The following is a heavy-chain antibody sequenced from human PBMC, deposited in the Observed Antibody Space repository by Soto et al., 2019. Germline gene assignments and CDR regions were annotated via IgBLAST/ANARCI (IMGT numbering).Heavy chain of an antibody. CDR2: MNAYNGDT. J-gene: IGHJ4*02. CDR3: ARGGCDSGGYPFPY. V-gene: IGHV1-18*01. D-gene: IGHD3-22*01. CDR1: GYTFSSYG. Sequence: QVQLVQSGAEVKKPGASVKVSCKPSGYTFSSYGINWVRQAPGQGLEWMGWMNAYNGDTNYAQKYQGRVTMTTDTSTSTAYMELRSLRSDDTAVYYCARGGCDSGGYPFPYWGQGTLVTVSS.